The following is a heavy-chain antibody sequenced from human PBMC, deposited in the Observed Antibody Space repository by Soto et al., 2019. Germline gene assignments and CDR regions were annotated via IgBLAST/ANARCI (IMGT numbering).Heavy chain of an antibody. Sequence: EVQLLESGGGLVQPGGSLRLSCAASGFTFSNYAMSCVRQAPGKGLEWVSAISGSGSGTYYADSVKGRFTISRDNSKNTLYLQMNSLRAEDTAVYYCAKDARYYGSFDYWRQGTLVTVSS. D-gene: IGHD3-10*01. CDR1: GFTFSNYA. V-gene: IGHV3-23*01. CDR2: ISGSGSGT. J-gene: IGHJ4*02. CDR3: AKDARYYGSFDY.